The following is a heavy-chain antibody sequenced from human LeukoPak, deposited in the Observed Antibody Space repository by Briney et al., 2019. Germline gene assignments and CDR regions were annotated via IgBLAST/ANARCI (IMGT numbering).Heavy chain of an antibody. CDR1: GGSISIYY. CDR2: IYTSGST. Sequence: SKTLSLTCTVSGGSISIYYWSWIRQPAEKGLEWIGRIYTSGSTNYNPSLKSRVTMSVDTSKNQFSLKLSSVTAADRAVYYCARVGNYYDSSGYYYFDYWGQGTLVTVSS. D-gene: IGHD3-22*01. CDR3: ARVGNYYDSSGYYYFDY. V-gene: IGHV4-4*07. J-gene: IGHJ4*02.